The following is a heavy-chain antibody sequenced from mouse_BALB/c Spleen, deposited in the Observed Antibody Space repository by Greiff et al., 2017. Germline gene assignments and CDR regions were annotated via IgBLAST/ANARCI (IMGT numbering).Heavy chain of an antibody. J-gene: IGHJ2*01. Sequence: VQLKQSGPGLVKPSQSLSLTCTVTGYSITSDYAWNWIRQFPGNKLEWMGYISYSGSTSYNPSLKSRISITRDTSKNQFFLQLNSVTTEDTATYYCAREGLTGTLFDYWGQGTTLTVSS. CDR3: AREGLTGTLFDY. CDR1: GYSITSDYA. D-gene: IGHD4-1*01. CDR2: ISYSGST. V-gene: IGHV3-2*02.